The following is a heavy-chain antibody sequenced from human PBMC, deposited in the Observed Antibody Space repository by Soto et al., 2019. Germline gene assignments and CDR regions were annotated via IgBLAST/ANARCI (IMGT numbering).Heavy chain of an antibody. CDR2: IKSKTDGGTT. J-gene: IGHJ4*02. Sequence: GGSLRLSCAASGFTFSNAWMSWVRQAPGKGLEWVGRIKSKTDGGTTDYAAPVKGRFTISRDDSKNTLYLQMNSLKTEDTAVYYCTTVVVVPAAKPKSDYWGQGTLVTVSS. V-gene: IGHV3-15*01. D-gene: IGHD2-2*01. CDR3: TTVVVVPAAKPKSDY. CDR1: GFTFSNAW.